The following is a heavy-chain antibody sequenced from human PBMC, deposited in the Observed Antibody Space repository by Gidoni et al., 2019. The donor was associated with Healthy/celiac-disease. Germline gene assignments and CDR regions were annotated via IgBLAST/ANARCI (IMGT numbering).Heavy chain of an antibody. J-gene: IGHJ4*02. Sequence: MGRIDPSDSYTNYSPSFQGHVTISADKSISTAYLQWSSLKASDTAMYYCASGYSSSWYPRWGQGPLVTVSS. CDR2: IDPSDSYT. D-gene: IGHD6-13*01. V-gene: IGHV5-10-1*01. CDR3: ASGYSSSWYPR.